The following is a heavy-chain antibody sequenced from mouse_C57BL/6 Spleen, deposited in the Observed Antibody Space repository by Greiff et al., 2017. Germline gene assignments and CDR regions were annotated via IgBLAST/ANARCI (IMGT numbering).Heavy chain of an antibody. CDR1: GFNIKDYY. Sequence: EVMLVESGAELVKPGASVKLSCTASGFNIKDYYMHWVKQRTEQGLEWIGRIDPEDGETNYDPKFQGKATITADTPSNTAYLLLSSLTSEDTAVDYCARGYDGSSYYYAMDYWGQGTSVTVSS. CDR3: ARGYDGSSYYYAMDY. D-gene: IGHD1-1*01. CDR2: IDPEDGET. J-gene: IGHJ4*01. V-gene: IGHV14-2*01.